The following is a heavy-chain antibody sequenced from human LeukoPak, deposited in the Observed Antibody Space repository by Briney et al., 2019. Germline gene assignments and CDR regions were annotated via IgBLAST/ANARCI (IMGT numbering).Heavy chain of an antibody. CDR2: ISWNSGSI. V-gene: IGHV3-9*01. D-gene: IGHD1-14*01. J-gene: IGHJ3*01. CDR3: GAYKFLLSWSAFDF. CDR1: GFTLDDYG. Sequence: PGRSLRLSCAASGFTLDDYGMHWVRQAPGKGLEWVSGISWNSGSIGYADSVKGRFTISRDNAKNSVSLHMNRLSVEDTAMYYCGAYKFLLSWSAFDFWGRGTMVTVSS.